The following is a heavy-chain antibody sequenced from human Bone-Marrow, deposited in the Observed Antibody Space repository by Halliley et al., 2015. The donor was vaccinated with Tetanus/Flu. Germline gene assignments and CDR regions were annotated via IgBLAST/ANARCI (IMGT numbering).Heavy chain of an antibody. CDR2: IGSGGLSI. CDR3: ARDRHQSTSSTSGMDV. J-gene: IGHJ6*02. V-gene: IGHV3-48*03. Sequence: SLRLSCEASSFTFSSFEMNWVRQAPGMGLEWVSYIGSGGLSIYYANSVKGRFTISRDNAKNSLYLQMNSLRAEDTAVYYCARDRHQSTSSTSGMDVWGQGTTVTVSS. D-gene: IGHD6-6*01. CDR1: SFTFSSFE.